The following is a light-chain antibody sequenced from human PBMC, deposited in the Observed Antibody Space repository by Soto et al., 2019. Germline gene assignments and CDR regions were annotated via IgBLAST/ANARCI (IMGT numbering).Light chain of an antibody. CDR3: QQYGSSHALT. J-gene: IGKJ4*01. V-gene: IGKV3-20*01. CDR2: GAS. CDR1: RSVSSIL. Sequence: EVVLTQSPGTLSLSPGGRATLSCWARRSVSSILLAWYQQKPGQAPRLLIYGASSRATGIPDRFSGSGSGTDFTLTINRLETEDFAVYYCQQYGSSHALTFGGGTKVDIK.